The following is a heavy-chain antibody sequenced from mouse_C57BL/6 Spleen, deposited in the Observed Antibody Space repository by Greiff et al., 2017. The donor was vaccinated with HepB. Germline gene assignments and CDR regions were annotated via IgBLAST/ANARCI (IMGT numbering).Heavy chain of an antibody. CDR3: ARGGVKLESYAMDY. CDR2: ISDGGSYT. J-gene: IGHJ4*01. V-gene: IGHV5-4*01. D-gene: IGHD2-1*01. CDR1: GFTFSSYA. Sequence: EVQRVESGGGLVKPGGSLKLSCAASGFTFSSYAMSWVRQTPEKRLEWVATISDGGSYTYYPDNVKGRFTISRDNAKNNLYLQMSHLKSEDTAIYYCARGGVKLESYAMDYWGQGTSVTVSS.